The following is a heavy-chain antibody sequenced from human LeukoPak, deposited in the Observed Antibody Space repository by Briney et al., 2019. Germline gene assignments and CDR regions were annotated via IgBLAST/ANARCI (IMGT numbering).Heavy chain of an antibody. CDR1: GFTFSSYS. D-gene: IGHD3-16*01. CDR3: ARVIGSYGDSAY. J-gene: IGHJ4*02. V-gene: IGHV3-48*04. CDR2: ISSTSSAI. Sequence: GGSLRLSCAASGFTFSSYSMNWVRQALGKGLEWLSYISSTSSAIYYADSLKGRFTISRDNAKNSLYLQIDSLRAEDTAVYYCARVIGSYGDSAYWGQGTLVTVSS.